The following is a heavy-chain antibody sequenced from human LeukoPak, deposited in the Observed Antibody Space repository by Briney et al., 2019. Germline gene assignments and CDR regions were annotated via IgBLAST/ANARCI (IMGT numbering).Heavy chain of an antibody. Sequence: GRSLRLSCAASGFTFSSYGMHWVRQAPGKGLEWVAVIWYDGSNKYYADSVKGRFTISRDNSKNTLYLQMNSLRAEDTAVYYCAKDDYRIVGANAFDYWGQGTLVTVSS. J-gene: IGHJ4*02. CDR3: AKDDYRIVGANAFDY. D-gene: IGHD1-26*01. CDR1: GFTFSSYG. V-gene: IGHV3-33*06. CDR2: IWYDGSNK.